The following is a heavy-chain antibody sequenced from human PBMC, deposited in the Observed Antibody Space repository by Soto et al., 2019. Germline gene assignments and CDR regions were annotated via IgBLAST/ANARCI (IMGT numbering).Heavy chain of an antibody. CDR1: GGSISSGGYY. V-gene: IGHV4-31*03. J-gene: IGHJ4*02. CDR2: IYYSGST. D-gene: IGHD3-22*01. CDR3: ARARTYYYDSSGYYQGLDY. Sequence: SETLSLTCTVSGGSISSGGYYWSWIRQHPGKGLEWIGYIYYSGSTYYNPSLKSRVTISVDTSKNQFSLKLSSVTAADTAVYYCARARTYYYDSSGYYQGLDYWGQGTLVTVSS.